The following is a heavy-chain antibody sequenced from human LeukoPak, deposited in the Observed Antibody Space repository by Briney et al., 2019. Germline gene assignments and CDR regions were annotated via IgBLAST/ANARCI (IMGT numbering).Heavy chain of an antibody. V-gene: IGHV4-4*07. D-gene: IGHD3-3*01. J-gene: IGHJ4*02. CDR1: GGFISNYY. CDR3: ARDSRYYDFWSGYLDY. CDR2: ISTSGNT. Sequence: SETLSLTRSVSGGFISNYYWSWIRQPAGKGLEWIGRISTSGNTNYNPSLKSRVTMSVDTSKNQFFLNLSSVTAADTAVYYCARDSRYYDFWSGYLDYWGQGTLVTVSS.